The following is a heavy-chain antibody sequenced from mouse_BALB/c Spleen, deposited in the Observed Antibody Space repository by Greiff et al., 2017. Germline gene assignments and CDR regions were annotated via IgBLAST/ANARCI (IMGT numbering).Heavy chain of an antibody. Sequence: DVMLVESGGGLVQPGGSRKLSCAASGFTFSSYGMHWVRQAPEKGLEWVAYISSGSSTIYYADTVKGRFTISRDNAKNTLFLQMSSLRSEDTAMYYCARSGPNWDDYPMDYWGQGTSVTVSS. CDR1: GFTFSSYG. V-gene: IGHV5-17*02. J-gene: IGHJ4*01. CDR2: ISSGSSTI. D-gene: IGHD4-1*01. CDR3: ARSGPNWDDYPMDY.